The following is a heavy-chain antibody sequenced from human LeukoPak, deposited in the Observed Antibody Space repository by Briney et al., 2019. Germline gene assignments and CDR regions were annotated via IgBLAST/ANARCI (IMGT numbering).Heavy chain of an antibody. J-gene: IGHJ6*03. CDR3: AREGGYRGYYYYYMGV. Sequence: SETLSLTCTVSGGSISSYYWSWIRQPPGKGLEWIGYIYYSGSTNYNPSLKSRVTITVDTSKNQYSLKLSSVTAADTAVYYCAREGGYRGYYYYYMGVWGKGTTVTVSS. CDR2: IYYSGST. CDR1: GGSISSYY. D-gene: IGHD5-18*01. V-gene: IGHV4-59*01.